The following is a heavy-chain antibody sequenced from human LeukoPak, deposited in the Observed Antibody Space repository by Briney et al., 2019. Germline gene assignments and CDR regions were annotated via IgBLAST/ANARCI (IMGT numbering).Heavy chain of an antibody. CDR1: GFTFSSYE. CDR2: ISSSGSTI. Sequence: GGSLRLSCAASGFTFSSYEMNWVRQAPGKGLEWVSYISSSGSTIYYADSVKGRFTISRDNAKNSLYLQMNSLRSDDTAFYYCAKEGTYYYDSSDSTRFDYWGQGTLVTVSS. J-gene: IGHJ4*02. D-gene: IGHD3-22*01. CDR3: AKEGTYYYDSSDSTRFDY. V-gene: IGHV3-48*03.